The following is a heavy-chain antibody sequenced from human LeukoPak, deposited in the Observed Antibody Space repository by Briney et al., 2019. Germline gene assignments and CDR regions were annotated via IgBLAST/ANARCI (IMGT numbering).Heavy chain of an antibody. CDR2: ISGSGGST. J-gene: IGHJ3*02. D-gene: IGHD3-22*01. CDR3: AKDSGSSGYPKGLDI. CDR1: GFTFSSYA. Sequence: PGRSLRLSCAASGFTFSSYAMTWVRQPPGKGLEWVSAISGSGGSTYYADSVKGRFTISRDNSKNTLYLQMNSLRAEDTAVYYCAKDSGSSGYPKGLDIRGQGTMVTVSS. V-gene: IGHV3-23*01.